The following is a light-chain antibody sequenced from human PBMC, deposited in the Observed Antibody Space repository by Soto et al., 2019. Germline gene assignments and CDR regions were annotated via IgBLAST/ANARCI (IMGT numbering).Light chain of an antibody. Sequence: DIQMTQSPSTLSASVGARVTITCRASQSISSWLAWYQQKPGKAPKLLIYDASSLESGVPSTFSGSGSGTEFTLTISSLQPDDFAAYYCQQYNSYPWTFGQGTKVEIK. CDR3: QQYNSYPWT. V-gene: IGKV1-5*01. J-gene: IGKJ1*01. CDR2: DAS. CDR1: QSISSW.